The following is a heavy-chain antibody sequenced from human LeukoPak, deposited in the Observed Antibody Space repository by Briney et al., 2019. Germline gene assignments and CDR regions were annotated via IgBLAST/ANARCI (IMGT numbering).Heavy chain of an antibody. Sequence: PGRSLRLSCAASEFTISSYAMHWVRQAPGKGLEWVAVISFDGSNAYYANSVKGRFTISRDNSKNTLYLQMTSLRPEDTAVYYCARSRGSSWTGGGYLDYWGQGTLVTVSS. CDR3: ARSRGSSWTGGGYLDY. D-gene: IGHD6-13*01. J-gene: IGHJ4*02. V-gene: IGHV3-30*03. CDR2: ISFDGSNA. CDR1: EFTISSYA.